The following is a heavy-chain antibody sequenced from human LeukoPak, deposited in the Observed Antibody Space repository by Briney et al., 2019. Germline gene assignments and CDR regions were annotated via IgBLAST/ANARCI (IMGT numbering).Heavy chain of an antibody. Sequence: PSETLSLTCSVSIGSISSSKWWSWVRQSPVKGLEWIGEIYLYGTTNYNPSFTSRVTMSVDRSRNQFSLKLTSVTAADTAVYYCVKDRGNHTTDYWGQGTLVTVSS. CDR2: IYLYGTT. J-gene: IGHJ4*02. CDR1: IGSISSSKW. V-gene: IGHV4-4*02. CDR3: VKDRGNHTTDY. D-gene: IGHD1-14*01.